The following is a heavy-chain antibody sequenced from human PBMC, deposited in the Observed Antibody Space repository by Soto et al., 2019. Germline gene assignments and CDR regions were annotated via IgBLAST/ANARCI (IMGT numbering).Heavy chain of an antibody. CDR3: ARDVQLQSFDY. D-gene: IGHD5-18*01. Sequence: EVQLVESGGGLVQPGGSLSLSCAASGFTFSSYWMHWVRQAPGKGLVWVSRINNDGRRTSYADSVKGRLTISRDNAKNTLALQMNSLRAEDTAVYYCARDVQLQSFDYWGQGILVTVSS. CDR1: GFTFSSYW. CDR2: INNDGRRT. V-gene: IGHV3-74*01. J-gene: IGHJ4*02.